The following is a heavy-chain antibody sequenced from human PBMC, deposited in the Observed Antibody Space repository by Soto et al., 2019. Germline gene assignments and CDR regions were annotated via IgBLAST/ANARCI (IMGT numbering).Heavy chain of an antibody. CDR3: VKGYGSGTYYVEYFDY. D-gene: IGHD3-10*01. J-gene: IGHJ4*02. Sequence: PGGSLRLSCSASGFAFYGFAMHWVRQAPGKGLEYVAAISSNGGSIYYVDSVKGRFTISRDNSKSTLYLQMSSLRPEDTAVYYCVKGYGSGTYYVEYFDYWGQGTLVTVSS. V-gene: IGHV3-64D*06. CDR2: ISSNGGSI. CDR1: GFAFYGFA.